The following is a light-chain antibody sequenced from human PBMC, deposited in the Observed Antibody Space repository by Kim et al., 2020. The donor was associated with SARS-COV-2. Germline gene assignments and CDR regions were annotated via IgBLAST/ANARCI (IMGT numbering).Light chain of an antibody. V-gene: IGLV6-57*01. CDR3: QSYDASSVV. J-gene: IGLJ7*01. Sequence: GKTVTISCPRSTGTIANNYVQWYQHRPGSSPTTVIFEDNRRPSGVPDRFSGSINSSSNSASLTISGLETEDEADYYCQSYDASSVVFGGGTQLTVL. CDR1: TGTIANNY. CDR2: EDN.